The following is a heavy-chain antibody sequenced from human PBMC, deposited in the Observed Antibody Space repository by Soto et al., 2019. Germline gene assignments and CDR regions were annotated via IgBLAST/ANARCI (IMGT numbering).Heavy chain of an antibody. J-gene: IGHJ6*02. D-gene: IGHD6-13*01. V-gene: IGHV1-8*01. CDR2: MNPYSGNT. CDR1: GYTFTTYD. Sequence: ASVKVSCKASGYTFTTYDISWVRQATGQGLEWMGWMNPYSGNTGYAQKFQGRVTVTRNTSISTAYMELSSLRSEDTAVYYCARDESSWPPGEYYYYYGMDVWGQGTTVTVSS. CDR3: ARDESSWPPGEYYYYYGMDV.